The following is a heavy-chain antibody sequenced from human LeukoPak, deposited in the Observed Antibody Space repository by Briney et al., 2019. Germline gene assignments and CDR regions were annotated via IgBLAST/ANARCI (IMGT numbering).Heavy chain of an antibody. Sequence: PGGSLRLSCAASGLTFSNYGMHWVRQAPGKGLEWVAVIPYDGFNPYYADSVKGRFTISRDNSKNTLWLQMNSLRAEDTAVYYCARFYGGFANHWHFDLWGRGTLVTVSS. CDR3: ARFYGGFANHWHFDL. CDR2: IPYDGFNP. D-gene: IGHD4-23*01. V-gene: IGHV3-30*03. J-gene: IGHJ2*01. CDR1: GLTFSNYG.